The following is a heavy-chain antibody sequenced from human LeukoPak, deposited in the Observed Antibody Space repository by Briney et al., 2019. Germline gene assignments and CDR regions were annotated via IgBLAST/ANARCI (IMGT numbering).Heavy chain of an antibody. J-gene: IGHJ4*02. V-gene: IGHV1-46*01. CDR3: ARATTNSFNRWYSSGWYLDY. CDR2: INPSGGST. CDR1: GYTFTSYY. D-gene: IGHD6-19*01. Sequence: ASVKVSCKASGYTFTSYYMHWVRQAPGQGLEWMGIINPSGGSTSYAQKFQGRVTITADKSTSTAYMELSSLRSEDTAVYYCARATTNSFNRWYSSGWYLDYWGQGTLVTVSS.